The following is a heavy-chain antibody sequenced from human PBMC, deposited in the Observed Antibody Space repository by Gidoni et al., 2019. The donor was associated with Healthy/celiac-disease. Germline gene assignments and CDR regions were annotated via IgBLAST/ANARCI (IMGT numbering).Heavy chain of an antibody. V-gene: IGHV4-39*01. CDR1: GGSISISSYY. J-gene: IGHJ3*02. CDR2: ISYSGST. CDR3: ARLIVVVPAARSNDAFDI. D-gene: IGHD2-2*01. Sequence: QLQLQESGPGLVKLSETLSLTCTVSGGSISISSYYCGWLRQPPGTGLEWIGSISYSGSTYYNPSLKSRVTISVDTSKNQFSLKLSSVTAADTAVYYCARLIVVVPAARSNDAFDIWGQGTMVTVSS.